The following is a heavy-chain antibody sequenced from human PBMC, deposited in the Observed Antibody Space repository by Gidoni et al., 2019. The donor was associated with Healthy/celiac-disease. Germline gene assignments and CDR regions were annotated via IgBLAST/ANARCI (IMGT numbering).Heavy chain of an antibody. CDR2: IFYSGST. CDR1: GGSISSADYY. CDR3: ARVRGGSDFSYYYYGMDV. J-gene: IGHJ6*02. Sequence: QVQLQESGPRLVKPSQTLPLTCTVSGGSISSADYYWSWIRQPPGKGLEWIGYIFYSGSTYYNPSLKSRITISVDTSKNQFSLKLSSVTAADTAVYYCARVRGGSDFSYYYYGMDVWGQGTTVTVSS. D-gene: IGHD5-12*01. V-gene: IGHV4-30-4*01.